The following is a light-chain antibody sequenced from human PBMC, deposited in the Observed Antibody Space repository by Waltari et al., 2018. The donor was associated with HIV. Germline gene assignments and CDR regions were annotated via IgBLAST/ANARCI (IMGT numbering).Light chain of an antibody. CDR2: GTS. CDR1: QSTIIN. CDR3: QQYNNSPLT. V-gene: IGKV3-15*01. J-gene: IGKJ4*01. Sequence: EIVMTHSSATLWGSPGAGVTRPGRASQSTIINLAWYQQKPGQAPRLLMFGTSNRDTGVPDRFSGSGSGTEFSLTISSLQSEDFAVYYCQQYNNSPLTFGRGTKVEIK.